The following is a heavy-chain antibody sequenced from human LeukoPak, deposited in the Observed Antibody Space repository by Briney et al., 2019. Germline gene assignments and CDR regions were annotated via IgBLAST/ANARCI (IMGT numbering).Heavy chain of an antibody. V-gene: IGHV1-8*01. Sequence: ASVTVSCKASGYTFTSFDFNWVRQVPGQGLEWMGWMNPNSCNKGYAQKFQGRVTMTRDTSVSTGYMELSSLRSEDTAVYYCARGPWGGYGSSGIYYFDYWGQGTLVTVSS. CDR1: GYTFTSFD. D-gene: IGHD5-12*01. CDR3: ARGPWGGYGSSGIYYFDY. J-gene: IGHJ4*02. CDR2: MNPNSCNK.